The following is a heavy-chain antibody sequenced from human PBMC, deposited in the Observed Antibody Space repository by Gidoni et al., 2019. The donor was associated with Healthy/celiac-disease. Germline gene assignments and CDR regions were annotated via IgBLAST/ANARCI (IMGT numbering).Heavy chain of an antibody. Sequence: EVQLVESGGGLVQPGRSLRLSCAASGFTFDDYAMHWVRQAPGKGLEWVSGISWNSGSIGYADSVKGRFTISRDNAKNSLYLQMNSLRAEDTALYYCAKDPNGEPSDAFDIWGQGTMVTVSS. J-gene: IGHJ3*02. D-gene: IGHD1-26*01. CDR1: GFTFDDYA. CDR2: ISWNSGSI. CDR3: AKDPNGEPSDAFDI. V-gene: IGHV3-9*01.